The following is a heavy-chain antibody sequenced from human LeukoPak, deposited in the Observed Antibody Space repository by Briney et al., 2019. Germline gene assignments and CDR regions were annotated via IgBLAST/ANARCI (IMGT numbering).Heavy chain of an antibody. CDR1: GGTFSSSA. CDR2: IIPISGRA. J-gene: IGHJ4*02. V-gene: IGHV1-69*13. CDR3: ARESEDPDSYVTTRYFDY. Sequence: SVMVSCKASGGTFSSSAISWVRQAPGQGLEWMGGIIPISGRANYAQKFQGRVTITADESTSTAYMELSSLRSEDTAVYYCARESEDPDSYVTTRYFDYWGQGTLVTVSS. D-gene: IGHD5-18*01.